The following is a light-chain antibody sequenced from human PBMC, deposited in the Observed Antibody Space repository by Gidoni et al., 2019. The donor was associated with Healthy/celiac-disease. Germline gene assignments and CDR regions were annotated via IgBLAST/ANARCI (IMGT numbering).Light chain of an antibody. Sequence: QSALTQPASVSGSPGPSITISCTGTSSDVGGYNYVSWYQQHPGKAPKLMIDDVSNRPAGVSNRFSGSKSGNTASLTISGLQAEDEADYYCSSYTSSSPYVFGTGTKVTAL. CDR1: SSDVGGYNY. J-gene: IGLJ1*01. V-gene: IGLV2-14*01. CDR2: DVS. CDR3: SSYTSSSPYV.